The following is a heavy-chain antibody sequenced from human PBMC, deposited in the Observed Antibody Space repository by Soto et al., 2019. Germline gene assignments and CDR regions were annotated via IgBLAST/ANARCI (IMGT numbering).Heavy chain of an antibody. CDR2: INPSGGST. CDR3: ARDSYCSGGSCYPFDYYYYGMDV. V-gene: IGHV1-46*01. D-gene: IGHD2-15*01. Sequence: GASVKVSCKASGYTFTSYDMHWVRQAPGQGLEWMGIINPSGGSTSYAQKFQGRVTMTRDTSTSTVYMELSSLRSEDTAVYYCARDSYCSGGSCYPFDYYYYGMDVWGQGTTVTVSS. CDR1: GYTFTSYD. J-gene: IGHJ6*02.